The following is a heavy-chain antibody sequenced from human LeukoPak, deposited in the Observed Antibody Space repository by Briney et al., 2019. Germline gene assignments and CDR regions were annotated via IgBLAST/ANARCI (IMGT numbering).Heavy chain of an antibody. J-gene: IGHJ5*01. Sequence: ASVKVSCKASGGTFSSYAISWVRQAPGQGLEWMGGIIPIFGTANYAQKFQGRVTITTDESTSTAYMELSSLRSEDTAVYYCAKSLTNPAGVAFLFHPWGPGTLV. CDR1: GGTFSSYA. D-gene: IGHD3-3*01. CDR2: IIPIFGTA. V-gene: IGHV1-69*05. CDR3: AKSLTNPAGVAFLFHP.